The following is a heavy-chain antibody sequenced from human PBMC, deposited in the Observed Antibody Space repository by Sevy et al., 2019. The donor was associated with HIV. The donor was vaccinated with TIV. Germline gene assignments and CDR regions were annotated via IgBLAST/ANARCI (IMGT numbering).Heavy chain of an antibody. Sequence: GESLKISCAASGFTFRSYDMHWVRQATGKGLEWVSGIGSGGDTHYPGSVKGRFTISRENAKNSLYLQMNSLRAGDTAVYYCARGGRSRWYGDKDVWGKGTTVTVSS. J-gene: IGHJ6*04. CDR2: IGSGGDT. CDR3: ARGGRSRWYGDKDV. V-gene: IGHV3-13*01. CDR1: GFTFRSYD. D-gene: IGHD6-13*01.